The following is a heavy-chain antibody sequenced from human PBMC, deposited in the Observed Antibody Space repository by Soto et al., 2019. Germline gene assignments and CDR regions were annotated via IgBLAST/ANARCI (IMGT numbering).Heavy chain of an antibody. V-gene: IGHV1-3*01. D-gene: IGHD6-19*01. Sequence: GASVKVSCKASGYTFTSYAMHWVRQAPGQRLEWMGWINAGNGNTKYSQKFQGRVTITRDTSASTAYMELSSLRSEDTAVYYCARSSKAVAGNWFDPWGQGTLVTVSS. CDR2: INAGNGNT. CDR1: GYTFTSYA. J-gene: IGHJ5*02. CDR3: ARSSKAVAGNWFDP.